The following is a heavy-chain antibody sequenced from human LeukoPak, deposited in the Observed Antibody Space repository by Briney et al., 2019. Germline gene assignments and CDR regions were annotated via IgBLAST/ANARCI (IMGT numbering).Heavy chain of an antibody. D-gene: IGHD4-23*01. Sequence: PGGSLRLSCVTSGLTFTNHGFHWLSQAADRGLEWVAFVRNDGFDTYHSNSVKGRFSISRDDSKNTVYLQMNSLRAEDTALYYCARDRGKDYFGDWGQGTQVTVSS. CDR1: GLTFTNHG. CDR3: ARDRGKDYFGD. V-gene: IGHV3-30*02. CDR2: VRNDGFDT. J-gene: IGHJ4*02.